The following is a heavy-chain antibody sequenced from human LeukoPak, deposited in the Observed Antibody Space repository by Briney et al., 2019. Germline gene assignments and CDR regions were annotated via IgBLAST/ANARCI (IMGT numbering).Heavy chain of an antibody. V-gene: IGHV3-23*01. CDR1: GFTFSSYA. Sequence: GGSLRLSCAASGFTFSSYAMSWVRQAPGKGLEWVSAISGSGGSTYYADSVKGRFTISRDNSKNTLYLQMNSLRAEDTAVHYCAKTSGSYYVFDYWGQGTLVTVSS. D-gene: IGHD1-26*01. CDR3: AKTSGSYYVFDY. J-gene: IGHJ4*02. CDR2: ISGSGGST.